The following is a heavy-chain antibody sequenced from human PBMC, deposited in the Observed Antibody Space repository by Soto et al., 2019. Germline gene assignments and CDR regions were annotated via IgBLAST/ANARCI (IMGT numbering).Heavy chain of an antibody. Sequence: TLSLTCTVSGASISSHYWSWIRQPPGKGLEWIGYIYFTGSTTNNPSLRSRVTMSLDTSRNHFSLNLSSVTAADTAVYYCARGPNGRSNWFDPWGQGTLVTVSS. CDR1: GASISSHY. V-gene: IGHV4-59*11. J-gene: IGHJ5*02. CDR2: IYFTGST. D-gene: IGHD2-8*01. CDR3: ARGPNGRSNWFDP.